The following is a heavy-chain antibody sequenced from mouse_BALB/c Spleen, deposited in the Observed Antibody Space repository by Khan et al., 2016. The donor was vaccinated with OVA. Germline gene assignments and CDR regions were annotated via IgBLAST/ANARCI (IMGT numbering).Heavy chain of an antibody. CDR2: IYFSGSI. Sequence: EVQLQESGPDLVKPSQSLSLTCTVTGYSITSGYAWHWIRQFPGNKLEWMAYIYFSGSINYNPSLKSRISVTRDTSKNQFFLQLNSVTSEDTATYYCTRDGNYMDCWGQGTSVTVSS. D-gene: IGHD2-1*01. CDR1: GYSITSGYA. J-gene: IGHJ4*01. CDR3: TRDGNYMDC. V-gene: IGHV3-1*02.